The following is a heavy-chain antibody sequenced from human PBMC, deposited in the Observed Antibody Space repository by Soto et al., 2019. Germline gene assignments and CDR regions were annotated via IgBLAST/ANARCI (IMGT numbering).Heavy chain of an antibody. Sequence: ESGGGLVQPGRCLTLSCAASGFTFSTYAMNWVRQAPGKGLEWVSGISGSGDSTYYADSVKGRFTVSRDNSKNTLYLQMNSLRAEDTAVFYCAKERSSGWSFDYWGQGTLVTVSS. J-gene: IGHJ4*02. CDR2: ISGSGDST. CDR3: AKERSSGWSFDY. V-gene: IGHV3-23*01. D-gene: IGHD6-19*01. CDR1: GFTFSTYA.